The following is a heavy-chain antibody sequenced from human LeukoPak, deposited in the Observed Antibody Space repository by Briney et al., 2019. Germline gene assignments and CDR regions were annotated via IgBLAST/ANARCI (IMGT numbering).Heavy chain of an antibody. Sequence: SQTLSLTCAISGDSVPSNSAARHWIRQSPSRGLEWLGRTYYRSKWSNDYAVSVRSRITINPDTSKNQFSLQLNSVTPEDTAVYYCVRDQVGGSLFDYWGQGTLVTVSS. CDR2: TYYRSKWSN. V-gene: IGHV6-1*01. CDR1: GDSVPSNSAA. J-gene: IGHJ4*02. CDR3: VRDQVGGSLFDY. D-gene: IGHD1-26*01.